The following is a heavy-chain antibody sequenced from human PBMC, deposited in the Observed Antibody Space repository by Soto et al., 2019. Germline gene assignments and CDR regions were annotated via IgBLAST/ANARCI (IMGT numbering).Heavy chain of an antibody. CDR3: ASWNNGAFFVY. Sequence: QVQLVESGGGLVKPGGSLRLSCAASGFTFSDYYMSWIRQPPGKGLEWVSYISSRSSTIFYEDSVKGRFTISRDNVKNAFYLQMNSLSVEDTAVYYCASWNNGAFFVYWGQGILVTVSS. D-gene: IGHD2-8*01. J-gene: IGHJ4*02. CDR1: GFTFSDYY. CDR2: ISSRSSTI. V-gene: IGHV3-11*01.